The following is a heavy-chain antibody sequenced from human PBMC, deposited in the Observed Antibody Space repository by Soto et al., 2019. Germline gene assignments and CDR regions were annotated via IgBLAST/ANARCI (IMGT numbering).Heavy chain of an antibody. CDR2: INSVSGGT. V-gene: IGHV1-2*02. D-gene: IGHD3-16*01. CDR1: GNTHTIYF. Sequence: QVQLVQSGAEVKQPGASVRVSCKASGNTHTIYFIHWLRQAPGQGVEWMGWINSVSGGTNYAPRFRGRVSMTRDTSSATAFMDLSGLRSDDTAVYYCARGGSYYAHWGQGTLVTVSS. CDR3: ARGGSYYAH. J-gene: IGHJ4*02.